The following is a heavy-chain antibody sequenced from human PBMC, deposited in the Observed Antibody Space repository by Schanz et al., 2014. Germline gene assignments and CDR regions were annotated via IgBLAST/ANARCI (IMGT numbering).Heavy chain of an antibody. CDR3: AREQIMAAAGLVDY. V-gene: IGHV3-23*01. CDR1: GFTFNSYA. J-gene: IGHJ4*02. D-gene: IGHD6-13*01. Sequence: DVQLLESGGGLVQPGGSLRLSCAASGFTFNSYAMTWVRQAPGKGLEWASSISHSGGSKYYADSVKGRFTISRDNSENTLYLQMNSLRAEDTAVYYCAREQIMAAAGLVDYWGQGALVTVSS. CDR2: ISHSGGSK.